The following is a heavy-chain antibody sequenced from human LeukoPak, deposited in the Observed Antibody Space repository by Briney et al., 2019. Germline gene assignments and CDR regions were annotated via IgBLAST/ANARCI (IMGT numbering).Heavy chain of an antibody. CDR1: GGTFSSYA. V-gene: IGHV1-69*13. Sequence: ASVKVSCKASGGTFSSYAVSWVRQAPGPGLEWMGGIIPIFGTANYAQKFQGRVTITADESTSTAYMELSSLRSEDTAVYYCARDGEEYSSSWYGDYWGQGTLVTVSS. D-gene: IGHD6-13*01. CDR3: ARDGEEYSSSWYGDY. J-gene: IGHJ4*02. CDR2: IIPIFGTA.